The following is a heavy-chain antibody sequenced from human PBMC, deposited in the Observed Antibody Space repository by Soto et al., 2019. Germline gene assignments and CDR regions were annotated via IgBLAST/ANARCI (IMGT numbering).Heavy chain of an antibody. J-gene: IGHJ4*02. D-gene: IGHD3-22*01. CDR2: IYYSGST. V-gene: IGHV4-39*01. Sequence: SETLSLTCTVSGGSISSSSYYWGWIRQPPGKGLEWIGSIYYSGSTYYNPSLKSRVTISVDTSKNQFSLKLSSVTAADTAVYYCASRMDYYDSSADFDYWGQGTLVTVSS. CDR3: ASRMDYYDSSADFDY. CDR1: GGSISSSSYY.